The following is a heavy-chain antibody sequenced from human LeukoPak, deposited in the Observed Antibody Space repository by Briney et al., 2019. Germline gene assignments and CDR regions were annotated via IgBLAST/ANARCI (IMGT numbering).Heavy chain of an antibody. CDR3: ARGHYDVLAASYKWTPDY. CDR2: ITSGGDYI. D-gene: IGHD3-9*01. V-gene: IGHV3-21*01. Sequence: GGSLRLSCAASGFTFNTFNMNWVRQAPGKGLEWVSSITSGGDYIYYADSVKGRFATSRDNAKNSLSLQLNSLRVEDTAVYYCARGHYDVLAASYKWTPDYWGQGTLVTVSS. CDR1: GFTFNTFN. J-gene: IGHJ4*02.